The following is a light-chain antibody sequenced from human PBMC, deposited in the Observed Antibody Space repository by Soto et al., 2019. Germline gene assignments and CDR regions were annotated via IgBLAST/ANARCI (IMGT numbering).Light chain of an antibody. V-gene: IGKV1-39*01. CDR1: QNINRY. CDR3: QQANSFPIT. CDR2: AAS. Sequence: DIQMTQSPSSLSASVGDRVTITCRASQNINRYLNWYQQKPGKAPKLLICAASSLQSGAPSRFSGSGSATDFTLTINSLQPEDFATYYCQQANSFPITFGGGTKVDIK. J-gene: IGKJ4*01.